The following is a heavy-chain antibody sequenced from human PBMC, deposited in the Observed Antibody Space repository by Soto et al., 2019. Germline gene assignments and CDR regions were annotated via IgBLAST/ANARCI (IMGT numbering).Heavy chain of an antibody. D-gene: IGHD2-21*02. V-gene: IGHV2-5*02. Sequence: QITLKESGPTLVKPTQTLTLTCTFSVLSLSTTGVGVGCIRQPPGKALEWLALIYWDDENRYSPSLKSRLTITKDTSKNQVVLTMTNMDPVDTATYYCVQSRCGGDCLQSYSSHSYYGLDVWGQGTTVTVSS. CDR3: VQSRCGGDCLQSYSSHSYYGLDV. CDR2: IYWDDEN. CDR1: VLSLSTTGVG. J-gene: IGHJ6*02.